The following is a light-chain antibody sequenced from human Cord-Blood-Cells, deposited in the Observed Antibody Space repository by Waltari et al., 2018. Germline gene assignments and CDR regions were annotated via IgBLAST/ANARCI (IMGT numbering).Light chain of an antibody. J-gene: IGLJ3*02. CDR3: SSYTSSSTWV. V-gene: IGLV2-14*01. CDR2: DVS. CDR1: SSDVGGYNY. Sequence: QSALTQPASVSGSPGQSITISCTGTSSDVGGYNYVSWYQQHPGKAPKLSIYDVSKRPYGVSNRFSGSKSGNTASLTISGLQAEDEADYYCSSYTSSSTWVFGGGTKLTVL.